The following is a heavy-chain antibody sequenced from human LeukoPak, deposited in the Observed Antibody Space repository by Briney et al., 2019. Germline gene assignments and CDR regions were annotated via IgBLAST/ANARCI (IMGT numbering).Heavy chain of an antibody. D-gene: IGHD5-18*01. V-gene: IGHV4-59*01. J-gene: IGHJ4*02. Sequence: SETLSLTCTVSGGSISSYYWSWIRQPPGKGLEWLGYIYYSGSTNYNPSLKSRVTISVDTSKNQFSLKLSSVTAADTAVYYYARDRGYSYGHFDYWGQGTLVTVSS. CDR3: ARDRGYSYGHFDY. CDR1: GGSISSYY. CDR2: IYYSGST.